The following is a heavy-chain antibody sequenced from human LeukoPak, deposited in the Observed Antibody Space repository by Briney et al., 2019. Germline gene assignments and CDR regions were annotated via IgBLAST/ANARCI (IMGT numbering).Heavy chain of an antibody. CDR3: ARGRYLDWYDY. V-gene: IGHV6-1*01. D-gene: IGHD3-9*01. Sequence: SQTLSLTCAISGDSVSSNSAAWSWIRQSPSRGLEWLGRTYYRSGWHNDYAVSMKSRITINPDTSKNQFSLQLNSVTPEDTAVYYCARGRYLDWYDYWGQGTLVTVSS. J-gene: IGHJ4*02. CDR2: TYYRSGWHN. CDR1: GDSVSSNSAA.